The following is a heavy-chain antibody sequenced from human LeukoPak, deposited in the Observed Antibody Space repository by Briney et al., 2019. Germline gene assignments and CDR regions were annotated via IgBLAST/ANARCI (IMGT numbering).Heavy chain of an antibody. CDR1: SDSISSSY. CDR3: ARHLIREEYSSSSVGFDP. Sequence: SETLSLTCTVSSDSISSSYWSWIRQPPGKGLEWIGYIYYSGSTTYNPSLKSRAAISVDTSKNQSSLTLNYVSAADTAVYYCARHLIREEYSSSSVGFDPWGQGTLVTVSS. V-gene: IGHV4-59*01. CDR2: IYYSGST. D-gene: IGHD6-6*01. J-gene: IGHJ5*02.